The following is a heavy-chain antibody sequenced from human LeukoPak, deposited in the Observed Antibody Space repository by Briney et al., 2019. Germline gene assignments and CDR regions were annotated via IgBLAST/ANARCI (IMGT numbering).Heavy chain of an antibody. D-gene: IGHD2/OR15-2a*01. CDR1: RFAFRSFG. Sequence: PGGSLRLSCAASRFAFRSFGMHWVRQAPGKGLEWVAVISYDGSNKQYVDSVKGRFTISRDDSKNTLYLQMNSLTAEDTAIYYCAKDLSVRKGSFDYWGQGTLVTVSS. J-gene: IGHJ4*02. CDR2: ISYDGSNK. V-gene: IGHV3-30*18. CDR3: AKDLSVRKGSFDY.